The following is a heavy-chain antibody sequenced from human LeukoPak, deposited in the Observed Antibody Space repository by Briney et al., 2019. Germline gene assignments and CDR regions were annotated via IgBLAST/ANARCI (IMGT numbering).Heavy chain of an antibody. D-gene: IGHD2-15*01. CDR3: AREHCSGGSCYSIYYYYYMDV. J-gene: IGHJ6*03. CDR1: GGSISSSSYY. V-gene: IGHV4-39*07. CDR2: IYYSGST. Sequence: SETLSLTCTVSGGSISSSSYYWGWIRQPPGKGLEWIGSIYYSGSTYYNPSLKSRVTISVDTSKNQFSLKLSSVTAADTAVYYGAREHCSGGSCYSIYYYYYMDVWGKGTTVTVSS.